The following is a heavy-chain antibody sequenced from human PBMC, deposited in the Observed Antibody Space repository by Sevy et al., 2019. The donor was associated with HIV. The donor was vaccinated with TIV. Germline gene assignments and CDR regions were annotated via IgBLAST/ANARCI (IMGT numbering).Heavy chain of an antibody. Sequence: GGSLRLPCAASGFTTGFTFSDYWMAWVRQAPGKGLEWVANIKEDGTEIYYLDSLKGRFTISRDNAKNLLYLQMNSLRAEDTAVYYCARGGYYGYSGLDYWGQGTLVTVSS. D-gene: IGHD3-10*01. CDR3: ARGGYYGYSGLDY. V-gene: IGHV3-7*01. CDR2: IKEDGTEI. CDR1: GFTTGFTFSDYW. J-gene: IGHJ4*02.